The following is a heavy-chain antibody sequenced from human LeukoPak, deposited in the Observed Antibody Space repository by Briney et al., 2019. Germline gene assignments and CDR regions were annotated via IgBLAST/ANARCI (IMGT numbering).Heavy chain of an antibody. V-gene: IGHV4-59*04. J-gene: IGHJ4*02. CDR2: VSRSGST. CDR3: ARVVGYCSGGSCYSLDY. D-gene: IGHD2-15*01. Sequence: SETLSLTCTVSGGSISSYYWSWIRQPPGKGLEWLGSVSRSGSTFYNPSLKSRLSMSVDTSKSQFSLQLSSVTAADTAVYYCARVVGYCSGGSCYSLDYWGQGTLVTVSS. CDR1: GGSISSYY.